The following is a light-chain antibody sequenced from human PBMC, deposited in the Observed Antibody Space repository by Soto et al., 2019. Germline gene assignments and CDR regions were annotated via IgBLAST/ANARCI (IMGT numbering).Light chain of an antibody. Sequence: QSVLTQPASLSGSPGQSITISCTGTSTDVGRYNYVSWYQQHPGKAPKLMIYDVANRPSGVSNRFSGSKSGITASLTISGLQAEDEADYYCSSYTTSSTYVFGTGTTVTVL. J-gene: IGLJ1*01. CDR3: SSYTTSSTYV. V-gene: IGLV2-14*01. CDR1: STDVGRYNY. CDR2: DVA.